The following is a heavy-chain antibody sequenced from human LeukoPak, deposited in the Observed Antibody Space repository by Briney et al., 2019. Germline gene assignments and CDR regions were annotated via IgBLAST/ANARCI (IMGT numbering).Heavy chain of an antibody. CDR2: ISASGRST. CDR3: AKKSPIFGVVIPLFDY. V-gene: IGHV3-23*01. J-gene: IGHJ4*02. D-gene: IGHD3-3*01. CDR1: GFTFKTYS. Sequence: GGSLRLSCVVSGFTFKTYSMNWVRQAPGKGLEWVSSISASGRSTYYADSVKGRFTISRDNSKNTLYLQVSSLRAEDTAVYYCAKKSPIFGVVIPLFDYWGQGTLVSVSS.